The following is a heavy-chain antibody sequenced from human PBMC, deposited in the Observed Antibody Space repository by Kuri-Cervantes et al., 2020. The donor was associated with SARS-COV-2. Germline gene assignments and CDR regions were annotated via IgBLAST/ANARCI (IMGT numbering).Heavy chain of an antibody. CDR3: ARIYYDILTGYYYYYYYMDV. CDR1: GYTFSTYD. V-gene: IGHV1-18*04. Sequence: ASVKVSCKASGYTFSTYDISWVRQAPGQGLEWMGWISAYNGNTNYAQKLQGRVTMTTDTSTSTAYMELRSLRSDDTAVYYCARIYYDILTGYYYYYYYMDVWGKGTTVTVSS. CDR2: ISAYNGNT. D-gene: IGHD3-9*01. J-gene: IGHJ6*03.